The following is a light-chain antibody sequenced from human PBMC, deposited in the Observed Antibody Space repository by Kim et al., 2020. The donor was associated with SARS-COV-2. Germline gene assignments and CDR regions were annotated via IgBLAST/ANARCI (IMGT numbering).Light chain of an antibody. Sequence: QSALTQPASVSGSPGQSITISCSGSGSDIGGHDYVSWYQQHPGKVPKLIIYDVSDRPSGVSNRFSGSKSGSTASLTISGLQAEDEADYYCCSYTDSDIRVFGGGTQLTVL. J-gene: IGLJ3*02. V-gene: IGLV2-14*03. CDR3: CSYTDSDIRV. CDR1: GSDIGGHDY. CDR2: DVS.